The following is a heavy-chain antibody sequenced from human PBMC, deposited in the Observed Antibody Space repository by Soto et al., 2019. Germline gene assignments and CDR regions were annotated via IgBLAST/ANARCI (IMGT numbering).Heavy chain of an antibody. CDR1: GYTFPSYG. J-gene: IGHJ4*02. V-gene: IGHV1-18*01. D-gene: IGHD5-12*01. CDR3: ARDIRVYSGYDPIINIDF. Sequence: GPSLKVSCKASGYTFPSYGISWVRQAPGQGLEWMGWISAYNGNTNYAQKLQGRVTMTTDTATSTAYMELRSLRSDDTAVYYCARDIRVYSGYDPIINIDFRGQGTLVTVSS. CDR2: ISAYNGNT.